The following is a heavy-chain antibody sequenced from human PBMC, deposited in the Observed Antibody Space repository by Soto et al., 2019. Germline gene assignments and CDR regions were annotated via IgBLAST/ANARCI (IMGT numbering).Heavy chain of an antibody. V-gene: IGHV4-34*01. Sequence: SETLSLTCAVSGGSFSGYYWSWIRQPPGKGLEWIGEINHSGSTNYNPSLKSRVTISVDTSKNQFSLKLSSVTAADTAVYYCARRRSFYTRPTPKLVYLAQGTLVTVSS. D-gene: IGHD3-16*02. CDR1: GGSFSGYY. CDR2: INHSGST. J-gene: IGHJ4*02. CDR3: ARRRSFYTRPTPKLVY.